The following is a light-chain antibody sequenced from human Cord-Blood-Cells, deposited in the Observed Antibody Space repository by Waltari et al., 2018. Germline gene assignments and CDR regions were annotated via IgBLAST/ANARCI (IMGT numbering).Light chain of an antibody. CDR1: PSISSW. Sequence: DIQMTQSPSTLSAFVGDRVTITCRTSPSISSWLAWYQQKPGKSPKLLIYDASSLESRVPSRFRGSGSGTEFTLTISSLQPDDFATYYCQQYNSYSPYTFGQGTKLESK. CDR2: DAS. CDR3: QQYNSYSPYT. V-gene: IGKV1-5*01. J-gene: IGKJ2*01.